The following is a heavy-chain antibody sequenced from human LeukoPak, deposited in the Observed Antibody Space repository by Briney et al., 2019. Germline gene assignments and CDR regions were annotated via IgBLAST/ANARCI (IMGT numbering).Heavy chain of an antibody. CDR2: IYPGDSDT. V-gene: IGHV5-51*01. D-gene: IGHD5-24*01. CDR3: ARHVRGGYNKYVTPFDY. Sequence: GASLKISCKGSGSRFTSYWIGWVRQMPGKGLEWMGIIYPGDSDTRYSPSFQGQVTISADKSISTAYLQWRSLKASDTAMYYCARHVRGGYNKYVTPFDYWGQGTLVTVSS. J-gene: IGHJ4*02. CDR1: GSRFTSYW.